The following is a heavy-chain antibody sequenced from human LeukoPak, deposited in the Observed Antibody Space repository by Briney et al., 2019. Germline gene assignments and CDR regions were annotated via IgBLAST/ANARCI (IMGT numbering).Heavy chain of an antibody. D-gene: IGHD2-2*01. CDR2: ISSSSSYI. CDR1: GFTFSSYS. J-gene: IGHJ4*02. CDR3: ARDVDSSTSSLN. V-gene: IGHV3-21*01. Sequence: GGSLRLSCAASGFTFSSYSMNWVRQAPGEGLEWVSSISSSSSYIYYADSVKGRFTISRDNAKNSLYLQMNSLRAEDTAVYYCARDVDSSTSSLNWGQGTLVTVSS.